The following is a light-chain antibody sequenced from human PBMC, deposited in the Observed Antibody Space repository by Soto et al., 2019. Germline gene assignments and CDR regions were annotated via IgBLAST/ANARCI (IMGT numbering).Light chain of an antibody. CDR3: CLYAGSYTFAYV. CDR2: DVS. CDR1: SSDVGGYNY. J-gene: IGLJ1*01. Sequence: SALTQPRSVSGSPGQSVTISCTGTSSDVGGYNYVSWYQQHPGKAPKLMIYDVSKRPSGVPDRFSGSKSGNTASLTISGLQAEDEADYYCCLYAGSYTFAYVFGTGTKVTVL. V-gene: IGLV2-11*01.